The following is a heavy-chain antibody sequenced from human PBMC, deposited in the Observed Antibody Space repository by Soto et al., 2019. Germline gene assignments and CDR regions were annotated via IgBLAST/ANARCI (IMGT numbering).Heavy chain of an antibody. CDR1: GGSISSSSYY. CDR3: AREGGRWLQSLVDY. D-gene: IGHD5-12*01. J-gene: IGHJ4*02. V-gene: IGHV4-39*02. Sequence: QLQLQESGPGLVKPSETLSLTCTVSGGSISSSSYYWGWIRQPPGKGLEWIGSIYYSGSTYYNPSLKSRVTISVDTSKNQFSLKLSSVTAADTAVYYCAREGGRWLQSLVDYWGQGTLVTVSS. CDR2: IYYSGST.